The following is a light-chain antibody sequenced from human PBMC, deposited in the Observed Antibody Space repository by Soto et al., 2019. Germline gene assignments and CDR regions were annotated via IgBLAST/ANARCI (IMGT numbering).Light chain of an antibody. Sequence: EIGLTQSPATLSLSPGERATLSCRASQSVSSNLAWYQQKPGQAPRLLIYAVSSRPAGIPARFSGSGSGTEFTLTINSLQSEDFAVYYCQQYNNWPPTWTFGQGTKV. J-gene: IGKJ1*01. V-gene: IGKV3-15*01. CDR2: AVS. CDR1: QSVSSN. CDR3: QQYNNWPPTWT.